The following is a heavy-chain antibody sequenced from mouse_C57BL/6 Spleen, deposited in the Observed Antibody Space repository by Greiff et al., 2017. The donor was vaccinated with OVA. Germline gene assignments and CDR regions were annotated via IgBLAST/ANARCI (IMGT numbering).Heavy chain of an antibody. D-gene: IGHD2-5*01. CDR1: GYTFTSYW. CDR2: IDPSDSYT. V-gene: IGHV1-69*01. CDR3: ARRRDSNFWYFDV. J-gene: IGHJ1*03. Sequence: QVQLKQPGAELVMPGASVKLSCKASGYTFTSYWMHWVKQRPGQGLEWIGEIDPSDSYTNYNQKFKGKSTLTVDKSSSTAYMQLSSLTSEDSAVYYCARRRDSNFWYFDVWGTGTTVTVSS.